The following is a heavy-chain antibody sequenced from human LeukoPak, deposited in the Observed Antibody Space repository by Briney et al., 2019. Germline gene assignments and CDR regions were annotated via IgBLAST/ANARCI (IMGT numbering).Heavy chain of an antibody. D-gene: IGHD3-3*01. CDR2: ISWNSGSI. V-gene: IGHV3-9*01. CDR1: GFTFDDYA. Sequence: GRSLRLSCAASGFTFDDYAMHWVRQAPGKGLEWVSGISWNSGSIGYADSVKGRFTISRDNAKNSLYLQMNSLRAEDTAVYYCAKDATIFGVVPSSFDYWGQGTLVTVSS. J-gene: IGHJ4*02. CDR3: AKDATIFGVVPSSFDY.